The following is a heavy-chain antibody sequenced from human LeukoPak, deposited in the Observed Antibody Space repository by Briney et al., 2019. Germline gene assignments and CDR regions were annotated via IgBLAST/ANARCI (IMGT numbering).Heavy chain of an antibody. J-gene: IGHJ5*02. Sequence: GGSLRLSCAASGFSFSTYSFSWVRQAPGKGLEWVSGISASGGDTFYADSVKGRFTISRDNSKNTLSLQMNSLRVEDTAIYYCAKDVRRCNGGCTWGQGALVTVSS. V-gene: IGHV3-23*01. CDR1: GFSFSTYS. CDR3: AKDVRRCNGGCT. CDR2: ISASGGDT. D-gene: IGHD2-8*01.